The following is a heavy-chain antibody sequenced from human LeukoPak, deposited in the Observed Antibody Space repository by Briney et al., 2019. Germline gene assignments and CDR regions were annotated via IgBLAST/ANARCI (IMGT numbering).Heavy chain of an antibody. J-gene: IGHJ4*02. Sequence: GGSLRLSCTTSGFTFGDYGMTWFRQAPGKGMEWVSVIYSGGSTYYADSVKGRFTISRDNSKNTLYLQMNSLRAEDTAVYYCARGRNPRYSCGWVYYFDYWGQGTLVTVSS. CDR1: GFTFGDYG. CDR2: IYSGGST. D-gene: IGHD6-19*01. CDR3: ARGRNPRYSCGWVYYFDY. V-gene: IGHV3-53*01.